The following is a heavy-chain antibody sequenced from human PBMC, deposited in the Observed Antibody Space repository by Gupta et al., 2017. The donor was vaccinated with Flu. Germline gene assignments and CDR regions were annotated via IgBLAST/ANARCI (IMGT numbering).Heavy chain of an antibody. CDR2: IYYSGST. CDR3: ARDRGSYLNYYYYYGMDV. CDR1: GGSISSYY. D-gene: IGHD1-26*01. Sequence: QVQLQESGPGLVKPSETLSLTCTVSGGSISSYYWSWIRQTPGKGLEWIGYIYYSGSTNYNPSLKSRVTISVDTSKNQFSLKLSSVTAADTAVYYCARDRGSYLNYYYYYGMDVWGQGTTVTVSS. V-gene: IGHV4-59*01. J-gene: IGHJ6*02.